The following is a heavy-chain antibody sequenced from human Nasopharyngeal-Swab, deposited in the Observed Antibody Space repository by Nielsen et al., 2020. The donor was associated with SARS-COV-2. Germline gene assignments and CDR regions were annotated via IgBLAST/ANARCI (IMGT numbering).Heavy chain of an antibody. Sequence: SETLSLTCVVSGASFSSRNNYWGWIRQSPGKGLEWIGTIFSSGSTYNPSLKSRVTMSVDTSKNQFSLKLTSVTAADTAVYYCARDESGDYLGLPFDHWGRGTLVTVSS. J-gene: IGHJ4*02. D-gene: IGHD4-17*01. V-gene: IGHV4-39*07. CDR3: ARDESGDYLGLPFDH. CDR2: IFSSGST. CDR1: GASFSSRNNY.